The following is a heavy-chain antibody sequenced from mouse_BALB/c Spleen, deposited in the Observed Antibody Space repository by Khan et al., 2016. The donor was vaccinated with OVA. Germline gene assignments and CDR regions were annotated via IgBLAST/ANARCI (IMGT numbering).Heavy chain of an antibody. CDR2: INPNNGGT. CDR3: TIGNYPYYAMDY. J-gene: IGHJ4*01. V-gene: IGHV1S81*02. D-gene: IGHD2-1*01. CDR1: GYTFTSYW. Sequence: QVQLQQPGAELVKPGASVRLSCKASGYTFTSYWMHWVKLRPGQGFEWIGEINPNNGGTNYNEKFKRKATLTVDTSSSTVYMQLSSLTSEGSAVYYCTIGNYPYYAMDYWGQGTSVTVSS.